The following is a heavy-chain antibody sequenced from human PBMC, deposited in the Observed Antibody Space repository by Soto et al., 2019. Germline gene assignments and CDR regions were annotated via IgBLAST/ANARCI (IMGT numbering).Heavy chain of an antibody. Sequence: ETLSLTCTVSGGSISGYYWSWIRQSPEKGLEYIGYISYSGSTNYNPSLKSRVTTSLDTSKNQFSLKLSSVTAADTAIYYCASLNFDILTGYYAFDLWGQGTMVTV. CDR2: ISYSGST. V-gene: IGHV4-59*08. CDR3: ASLNFDILTGYYAFDL. CDR1: GGSISGYY. J-gene: IGHJ3*01. D-gene: IGHD3-9*01.